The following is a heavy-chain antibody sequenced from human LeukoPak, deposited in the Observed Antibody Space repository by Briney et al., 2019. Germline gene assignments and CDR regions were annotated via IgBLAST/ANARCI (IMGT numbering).Heavy chain of an antibody. Sequence: PGGSLRLSCAASGVTLSTYAMSWARQAPGKGLEWVSGISSSGSGDNKYYADSVKGRFTISRDNSKNTLYLQMNSLRAEDTAVYYCARGHRYCSSTSCYAGSVETLYGMDVWGQGTTVTVSS. CDR1: GVTLSTYA. J-gene: IGHJ6*02. CDR2: ISSSGSGDNK. V-gene: IGHV3-23*01. D-gene: IGHD2-2*01. CDR3: ARGHRYCSSTSCYAGSVETLYGMDV.